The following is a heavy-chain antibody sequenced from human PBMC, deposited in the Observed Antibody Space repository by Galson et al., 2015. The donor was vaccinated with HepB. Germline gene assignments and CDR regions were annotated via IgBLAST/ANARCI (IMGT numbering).Heavy chain of an antibody. J-gene: IGHJ6*03. CDR1: GFTFSDYY. CDR3: ARAPVKRYMDV. D-gene: IGHD3-10*01. V-gene: IGHV3-11*06. CDR2: ISSSSSYT. Sequence: SLRLSCAASGFTFSDYYMSWIRQAPGKGLEWVSYISSSSSYTNYADSVKGRFTISRDNAKNSLYLQMNSLRAEDTAVYYCARAPVKRYMDVWGKGTTVTVSS.